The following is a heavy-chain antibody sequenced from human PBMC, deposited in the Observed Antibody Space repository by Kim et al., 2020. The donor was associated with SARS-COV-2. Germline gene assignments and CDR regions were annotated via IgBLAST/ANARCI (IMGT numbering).Heavy chain of an antibody. CDR3: ASGCSSSYYSSYNYYGMVV. V-gene: IGHV4-34*01. Sequence: SETLSLTCAVYGGSVSGYYWSWIRQSPGKGLEWIGEINHSGSTYYNSSLNSRVTISIDTSKNQFSLKLNSVTAADTALYYCASGCSSSYYSSYNYYGMVV. J-gene: IGHJ6*01. CDR2: INHSGST. D-gene: IGHD2-15*01. CDR1: GGSVSGYY.